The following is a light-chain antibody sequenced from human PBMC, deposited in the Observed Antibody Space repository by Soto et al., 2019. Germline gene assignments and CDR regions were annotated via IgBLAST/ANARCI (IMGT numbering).Light chain of an antibody. V-gene: IGKV1-5*03. Sequence: DIQMTQSPSTQSASVGDRVTITCRASHSISIWLAWYQQKPGKAPKLLIYKASSLESGVPSRFSGSGSGTEFTLTINSLQPDDFATYYCQQYNSDSTFGQGTKVEIK. CDR2: KAS. CDR1: HSISIW. CDR3: QQYNSDST. J-gene: IGKJ1*01.